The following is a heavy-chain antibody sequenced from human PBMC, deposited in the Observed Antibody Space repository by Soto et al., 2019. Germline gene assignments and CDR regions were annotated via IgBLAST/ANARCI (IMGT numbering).Heavy chain of an antibody. CDR1: GGSISSSSYY. D-gene: IGHD2-15*01. V-gene: IGHV4-39*01. Sequence: QLQLQESGPGLVKPSETLSLTCTVSGGSISSSSYYWGWIRQPPGKGLEWIGSIYYSGSTYYNPSLKSRVTISVDTSKNQFSLKLSSVTAADTAVYYCARPQENCRGGSCYFPWFDPWSQGTLVTVSS. CDR3: ARPQENCRGGSCYFPWFDP. CDR2: IYYSGST. J-gene: IGHJ5*02.